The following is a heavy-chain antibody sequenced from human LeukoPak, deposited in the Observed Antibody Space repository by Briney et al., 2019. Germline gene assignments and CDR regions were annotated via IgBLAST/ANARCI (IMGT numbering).Heavy chain of an antibody. CDR3: AKVGTGYSSGWSTIGGFDY. Sequence: PGGSLRLSCAASGFTFSSNGMHWVRQAPGKGLEWVAVISSDGSNKYFADSVKGRFTISRDNSKNTLYLQMNSLRVEDTAVYYCAKVGTGYSSGWSTIGGFDYLGQGTLVTVSS. V-gene: IGHV3-30*18. CDR2: ISSDGSNK. D-gene: IGHD6-13*01. J-gene: IGHJ4*02. CDR1: GFTFSSNG.